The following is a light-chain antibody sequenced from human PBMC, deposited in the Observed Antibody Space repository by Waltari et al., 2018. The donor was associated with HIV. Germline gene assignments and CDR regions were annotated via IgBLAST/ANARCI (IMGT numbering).Light chain of an antibody. V-gene: IGKV2-28*01. CDR2: LGS. CDR1: QSLLYSNGYNY. Sequence: EIMMTQSPLSLPVTPGEPASISCRSSQSLLYSNGYNYLDWYLQKPGQSPQLLIYLGSNRASGVPDRFSGSGSGTDFTLKISRVEAEDAGVYYCMQALQTRTFGGGTKVEIK. J-gene: IGKJ4*01. CDR3: MQALQTRT.